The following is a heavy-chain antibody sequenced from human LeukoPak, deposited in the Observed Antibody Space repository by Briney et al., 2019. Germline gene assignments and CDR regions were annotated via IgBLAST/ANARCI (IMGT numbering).Heavy chain of an antibody. J-gene: IGHJ4*02. CDR1: GFTFSSSW. CDR2: ISTDGSST. CDR3: AREGRVDFFFDY. D-gene: IGHD3/OR15-3a*01. Sequence: EGSLRLSCAASGFTFSSSWMHWVRQAPGKGLVWVSRISTDGSSTKYADSVKGRFTISRDNAKNTVYLQMNSLRAEDTAVYYCAREGRVDFFFDYWGQGTLVTVSS. V-gene: IGHV3-74*01.